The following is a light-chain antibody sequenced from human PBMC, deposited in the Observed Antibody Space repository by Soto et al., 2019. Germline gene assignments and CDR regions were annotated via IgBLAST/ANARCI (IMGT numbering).Light chain of an antibody. CDR1: QSISSS. V-gene: IGKV1-5*03. CDR2: KAS. Sequence: DIQMTQSPSTLSASVGDRVTITCRASQSISSSLAWYQQKPGKAPTLLIYKASSLESGVPSRFSGSGSGTEFTLTISSLQHDDFATYYCQQFNSFSWTFGPGTKVEIK. CDR3: QQFNSFSWT. J-gene: IGKJ1*01.